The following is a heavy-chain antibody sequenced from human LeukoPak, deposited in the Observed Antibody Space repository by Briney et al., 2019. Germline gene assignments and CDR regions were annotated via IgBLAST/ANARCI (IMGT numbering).Heavy chain of an antibody. CDR1: GGSISSYY. V-gene: IGHV4-59*01. CDR3: ARDQDYYGSGSYSL. Sequence: PSETLSLTCTVSGGSISSYYWSWIRQPPGKGLEWIGYIYYSGSTNYNPSLKSRVTISVDTSKNQFSVKLSSVTAADTAVYYCARDQDYYGSGSYSLWGQGTLVTVSS. CDR2: IYYSGST. J-gene: IGHJ4*02. D-gene: IGHD3-10*01.